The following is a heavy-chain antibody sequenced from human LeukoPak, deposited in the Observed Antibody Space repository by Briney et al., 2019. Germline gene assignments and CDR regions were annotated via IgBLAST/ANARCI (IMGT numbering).Heavy chain of an antibody. CDR2: ISGYNGNT. CDR1: GYIFSTYG. Sequence: ASVKVSCKASGYIFSTYGISWVRQAPGQGLEWMGCISGYNGNTNYAQKLQGRVTMTEDTSTDTAYMELSSLRSEDTAVYYCATGVVATIPDYWGQGTLVTVSS. V-gene: IGHV1-18*01. CDR3: ATGVVATIPDY. D-gene: IGHD5-12*01. J-gene: IGHJ4*02.